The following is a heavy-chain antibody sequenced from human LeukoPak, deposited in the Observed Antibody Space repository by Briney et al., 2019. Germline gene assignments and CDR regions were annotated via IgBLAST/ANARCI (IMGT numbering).Heavy chain of an antibody. CDR3: VRDGDQAGEHY. Sequence: AGGSLRLSCAASGFTFSTNSMTWVRQAPGKGLEWVSYISSSGWTTKYADSVKGRFAVSRDNAKSSVYLQMNNLRVEDTAVHYCVRDGDQAGEHYWGQGTLVTVSS. D-gene: IGHD3-16*01. CDR2: ISSSGWTT. CDR1: GFTFSTNS. V-gene: IGHV3-48*04. J-gene: IGHJ4*02.